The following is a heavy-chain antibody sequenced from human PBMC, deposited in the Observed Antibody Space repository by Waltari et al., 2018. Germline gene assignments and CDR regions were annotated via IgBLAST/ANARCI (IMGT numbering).Heavy chain of an antibody. V-gene: IGHV3-7*01. CDR2: INEDGGEK. Sequence: DVQPVGSGGGLVQPGGSMQRSCESSGLRTDWMDWVRQAPGKGLQWVANINEDGGEKYYLDSVKGRFTISRDNAKKLVYLEMNTLRAEDTATYYCSKRLEIWGRGTMVAVS. J-gene: IGHJ3*02. CDR1: GLRTDW. CDR3: SKRLEI.